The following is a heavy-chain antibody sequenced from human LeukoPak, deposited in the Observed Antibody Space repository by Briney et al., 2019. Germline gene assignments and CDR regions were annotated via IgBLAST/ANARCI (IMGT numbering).Heavy chain of an antibody. D-gene: IGHD6-6*01. J-gene: IGHJ5*02. Sequence: GGSLSPSCAASGFTASTYTMDCVRHAPGKGLEWVSSISRSSDYIYYADSVKGRFTISRDNAKNSLYLQMNSVRAEDTAVYYCARSSDWFDAWGQGTLVTVSS. CDR1: GFTASTYT. CDR2: ISRSSDYI. CDR3: ARSSDWFDA. V-gene: IGHV3-21*01.